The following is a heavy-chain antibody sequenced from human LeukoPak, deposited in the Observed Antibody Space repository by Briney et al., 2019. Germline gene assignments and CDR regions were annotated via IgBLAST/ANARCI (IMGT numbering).Heavy chain of an antibody. V-gene: IGHV4-30-4*01. Sequence: SETLSLTCTVSGGSISSGDYYWSWIRQPPGKGLEWIGYIYYSGSTYYNPSFKSRVTISVDTSKNQFSLKLSSVTAADTAVYYCARVARGSGWFYFDYWGQGTLVTVSS. J-gene: IGHJ4*02. D-gene: IGHD6-19*01. CDR1: GGSISSGDYY. CDR3: ARVARGSGWFYFDY. CDR2: IYYSGST.